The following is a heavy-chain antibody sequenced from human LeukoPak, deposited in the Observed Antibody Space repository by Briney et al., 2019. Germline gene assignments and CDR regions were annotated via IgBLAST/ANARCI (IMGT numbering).Heavy chain of an antibody. Sequence: GGSLRLSCAASGFTFTSYYMSWVRQAPGKGLEWVANINEDGSEKYYVDSVKGRFTISRDNAKDSLYLQMSSLRAEDTALYYCARGGRKLWYFDLWGRGTLAIVSS. CDR3: ARGGRKLWYFDL. CDR2: INEDGSEK. J-gene: IGHJ2*01. CDR1: GFTFTSYY. D-gene: IGHD1-26*01. V-gene: IGHV3-7*01.